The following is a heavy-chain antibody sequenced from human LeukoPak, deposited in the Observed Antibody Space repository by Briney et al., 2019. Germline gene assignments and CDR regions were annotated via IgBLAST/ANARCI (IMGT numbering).Heavy chain of an antibody. D-gene: IGHD1-26*01. J-gene: IGHJ4*02. CDR1: GYTFTSYY. CDR2: INPSGGST. Sequence: ASVTVSFTASGYTFTSYYMHWVRQAPGQGLEWMGIINPSGGSTSYAQKFQGRVTMTRDTSTSTVYMELSSLRSEDTAVYYCARLPSPGREFDYWGQGTLVTVSS. V-gene: IGHV1-46*01. CDR3: ARLPSPGREFDY.